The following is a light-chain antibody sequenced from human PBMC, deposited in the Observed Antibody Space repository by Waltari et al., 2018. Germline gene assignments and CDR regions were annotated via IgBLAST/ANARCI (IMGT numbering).Light chain of an antibody. J-gene: IGKJ2*01. V-gene: IGKV3-20*01. CDR2: GAS. Sequence: EIVLTPSPDTLSLSPGDRAAPSCRASQSLSSSYLAWYQQKPGQAPRLLIYGASSRATGIPDRFSGSGSETDFTLTISRLEPEDFAVYYCQQYDSTPYTFGQGTKLEIK. CDR1: QSLSSSY. CDR3: QQYDSTPYT.